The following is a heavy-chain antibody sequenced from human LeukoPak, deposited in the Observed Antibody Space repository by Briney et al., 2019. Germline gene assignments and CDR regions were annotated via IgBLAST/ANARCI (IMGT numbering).Heavy chain of an antibody. CDR1: GGSISTSSYY. J-gene: IGHJ3*02. V-gene: IGHV4-39*07. Sequence: PSETLSLTCTVSGGSISTSSYYWGWVRQPPGKGLEWIGNIFYSGSTYYSPSLKSRVTISLDTSRNQFSLKLSSVTAADTAVYYCARARIAVAGPPDAFDIWGQGTMVTVSS. CDR3: ARARIAVAGPPDAFDI. D-gene: IGHD6-19*01. CDR2: IFYSGST.